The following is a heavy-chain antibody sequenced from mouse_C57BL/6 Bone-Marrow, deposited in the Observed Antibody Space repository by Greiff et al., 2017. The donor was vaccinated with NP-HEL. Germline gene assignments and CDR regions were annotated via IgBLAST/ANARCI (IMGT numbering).Heavy chain of an antibody. CDR1: GFTFTDYY. CDR3: AIYYAMDY. J-gene: IGHJ4*01. CDR2: IRNRAHGYTT. V-gene: IGHV7-3*01. Sequence: EVMLVESGGGLVQPGGSLSLSCAASGFTFTDYYMSWVRQPPGQALEWLGFIRNRAHGYTTEYSASVKGRFTISRDNSQSILYLQMNALRAEDSATYYCAIYYAMDYWGQGTSVTVSS.